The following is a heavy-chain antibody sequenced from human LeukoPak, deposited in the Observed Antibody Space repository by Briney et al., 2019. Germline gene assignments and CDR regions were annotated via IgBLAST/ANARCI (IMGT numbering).Heavy chain of an antibody. D-gene: IGHD6-19*01. Sequence: SETLSLTCTVSGGSISSTTYYWGWIRQPPGKGLEWIGSIYYSGSSYYNPSLESRVTISVDTSKNHLSLKLSSVTAADTAVYYCARDAGSGWGGAFDIWGHGTMVTVSS. CDR2: IYYSGSS. J-gene: IGHJ3*02. V-gene: IGHV4-39*07. CDR3: ARDAGSGWGGAFDI. CDR1: GGSISSTTYY.